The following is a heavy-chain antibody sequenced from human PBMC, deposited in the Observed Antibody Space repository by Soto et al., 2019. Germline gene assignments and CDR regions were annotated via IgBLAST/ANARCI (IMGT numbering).Heavy chain of an antibody. CDR3: ARGGFYDSSGARNYYYYGMNV. CDR1: GYTFTSYG. J-gene: IGHJ6*02. Sequence: VKVSCKASGYTFTSYGINWVRQAPGQGLEWLGWISAYDGYTNYAQILQGRVSMTTDTSTKTAYMELRSLRSDDTAMYYCARGGFYDSSGARNYYYYGMNVWGQGTTVTVSS. D-gene: IGHD3-22*01. CDR2: ISAYDGYT. V-gene: IGHV1-18*01.